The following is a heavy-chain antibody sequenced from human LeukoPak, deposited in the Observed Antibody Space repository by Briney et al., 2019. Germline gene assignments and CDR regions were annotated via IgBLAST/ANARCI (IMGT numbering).Heavy chain of an antibody. CDR2: IYYSGST. D-gene: IGHD3-10*01. V-gene: IGHV4-39*01. CDR1: GGSISSSSYY. J-gene: IGHJ4*02. Sequence: SETLSLTCTVSGGSISSSSYYWGWIRQPPGKGLEWFGSIYYSGSTYYNPSLKSRVTISVDTSKNQFSLKLSSVTAADTAVYYCARHRITMVRGDPFDYWGQGTLVTVSS. CDR3: ARHRITMVRGDPFDY.